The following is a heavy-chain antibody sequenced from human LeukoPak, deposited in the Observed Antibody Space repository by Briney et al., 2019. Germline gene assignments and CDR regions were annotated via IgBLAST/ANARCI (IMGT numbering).Heavy chain of an antibody. Sequence: GGSLRLSCAASGFTFSSYAMHWVRQAPGKGLEWVAVISYDGSNKYYADSVKGRFTISRDNSKNTLYLQMNSLRAEDTAVYYCARDGTGENYFDYWGQGTLVTVSS. CDR2: ISYDGSNK. J-gene: IGHJ4*02. V-gene: IGHV3-30-3*01. CDR3: ARDGTGENYFDY. CDR1: GFTFSSYA. D-gene: IGHD1-1*01.